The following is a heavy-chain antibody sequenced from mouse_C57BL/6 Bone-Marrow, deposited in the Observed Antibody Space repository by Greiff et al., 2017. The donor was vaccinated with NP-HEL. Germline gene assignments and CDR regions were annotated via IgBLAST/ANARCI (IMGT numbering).Heavy chain of an antibody. D-gene: IGHD1-1*01. V-gene: IGHV14-2*01. CDR1: GFNIKDYY. CDR3: ARNYGSSSLSFDV. CDR2: IDPEDGET. J-gene: IGHJ1*03. Sequence: VQLKQSGAELVKPGASVKLSCTASGFNIKDYYMHWVKQSTEQGLEWIGRIDPEDGETKYAPKFQGKATITADTSSNTAYLQLSSLTSEDTAVYYCARNYGSSSLSFDVWGTGTTVTVSS.